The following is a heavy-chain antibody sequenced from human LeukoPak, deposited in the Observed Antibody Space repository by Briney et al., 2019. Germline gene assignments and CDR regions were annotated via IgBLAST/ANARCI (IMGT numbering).Heavy chain of an antibody. CDR3: ATRAPTYDFWSGYYMGV. D-gene: IGHD3-3*01. J-gene: IGHJ6*02. CDR1: GYSFTSYW. CDR2: IYPGDSDT. V-gene: IGHV5-51*01. Sequence: GESLKIFCKGSGYSFTSYWIGWVRQMPGKGLEWMGIIYPGDSDTRYSPSFQGQVTISADKSISTAYLQWSSLKASDTAMYYCATRAPTYDFWSGYYMGVWGQGTTVTVSS.